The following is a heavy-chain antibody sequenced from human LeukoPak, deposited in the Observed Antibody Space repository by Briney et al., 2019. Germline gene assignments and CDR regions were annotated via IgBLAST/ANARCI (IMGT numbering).Heavy chain of an antibody. Sequence: QAGGSLRLSCAASGFTFSSYGMHWVRQAPGKGLEWVAVIWYDGSNKYYADSVKGRFTISRDNAKNSLYLQMNSLRDEDTAVYYCARDLEYYFDYWGQGTLVTVSS. CDR1: GFTFSSYG. V-gene: IGHV3-33*01. CDR2: IWYDGSNK. CDR3: ARDLEYYFDY. J-gene: IGHJ4*02. D-gene: IGHD3-3*01.